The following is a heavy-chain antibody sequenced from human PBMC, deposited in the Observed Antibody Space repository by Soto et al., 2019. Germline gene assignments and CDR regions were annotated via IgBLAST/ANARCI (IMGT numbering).Heavy chain of an antibody. V-gene: IGHV4-34*01. CDR3: ARVKDYGDYPLNLFDY. CDR1: GGSFSGYY. CDR2: INHSGST. D-gene: IGHD4-17*01. J-gene: IGHJ4*02. Sequence: SETLSLICAVYGGSFSGYYWSWIRQPPGKGLEWIGEINHSGSTNYNPSLKSRVTISVDTTKNQFSLKLSSVTAADTAVYYCARVKDYGDYPLNLFDYWGQGTLVTVSS.